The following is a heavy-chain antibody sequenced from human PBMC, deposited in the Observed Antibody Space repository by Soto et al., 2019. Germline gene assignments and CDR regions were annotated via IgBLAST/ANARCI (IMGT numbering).Heavy chain of an antibody. V-gene: IGHV3-23*01. CDR1: GFTFSSYA. J-gene: IGHJ4*02. CDR2: ISGSGGST. D-gene: IGHD6-6*01. Sequence: GSLRLSCAASGFTFSSYAMSWIRQAPGKGLEWVSAISGSGGSTYYADSVKGRFTISRDNSKNTLYLQMNSLRAEDTAVYYCAKDPSSSHTNYWGQGTLVTVSS. CDR3: AKDPSSSHTNY.